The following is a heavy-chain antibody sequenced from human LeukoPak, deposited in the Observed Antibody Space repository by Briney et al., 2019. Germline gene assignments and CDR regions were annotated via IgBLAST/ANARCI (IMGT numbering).Heavy chain of an antibody. J-gene: IGHJ6*03. CDR2: INPSGST. D-gene: IGHD3-22*01. CDR3: ARGRHDITMIVVVMTSVSYYLDV. V-gene: IGHV4-34*01. Sequence: SETLSLTCAVYGGSFSGYHWTWIRQSPGKGLEWIGDINPSGSTYYNPSLKSRLTISVDTSKNQFSLKLRSVTAADTAVYCCARGRHDITMIVVVMTSVSYYLDVWGKGTTVTVS. CDR1: GGSFSGYH.